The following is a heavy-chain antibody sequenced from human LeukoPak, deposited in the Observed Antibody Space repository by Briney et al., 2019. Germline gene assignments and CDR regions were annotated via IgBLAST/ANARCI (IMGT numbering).Heavy chain of an antibody. J-gene: IGHJ4*02. CDR1: GFTFSSYE. D-gene: IGHD3-22*01. CDR3: AKLDYYDSH. CDR2: ISSSGSTI. Sequence: GGSLRLSCAASGFTFSSYEMNWVRQAPGKGLEWVSYISSSGSTIYYADSVKGRFTISRDNSKNTLYLQMNSLRAEDTAVYYCAKLDYYDSHWGQGTLVSVSS. V-gene: IGHV3-48*03.